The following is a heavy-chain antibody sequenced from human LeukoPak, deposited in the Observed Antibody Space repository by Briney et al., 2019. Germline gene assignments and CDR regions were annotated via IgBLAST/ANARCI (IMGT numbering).Heavy chain of an antibody. Sequence: GGSLRLSCAASGFTFSSYEMNWVRQAPGKGLEWVSYISSSGSTIYYADSVKGRFTISRDNAKNSLYLQMNSLRAEDTAVYYCARDPYYYGSGSYYNDHYWGQGTLVTVSS. CDR1: GFTFSSYE. V-gene: IGHV3-48*03. CDR2: ISSSGSTI. D-gene: IGHD3-10*01. J-gene: IGHJ4*02. CDR3: ARDPYYYGSGSYYNDHY.